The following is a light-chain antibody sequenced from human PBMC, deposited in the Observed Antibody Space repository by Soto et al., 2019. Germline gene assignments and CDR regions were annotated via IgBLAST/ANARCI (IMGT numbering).Light chain of an antibody. Sequence: QSALTQPASVSGSPGQSITISCTGTSSDVGGYNYVSWYQQHPGKAPKLIIYEVSDRPSEVSNRFSGSKSGNTASLTISGLQAEDEANYYCSSYTSSSTLHYVFGTGTKLTVL. V-gene: IGLV2-14*01. CDR1: SSDVGGYNY. CDR3: SSYTSSSTLHYV. J-gene: IGLJ1*01. CDR2: EVS.